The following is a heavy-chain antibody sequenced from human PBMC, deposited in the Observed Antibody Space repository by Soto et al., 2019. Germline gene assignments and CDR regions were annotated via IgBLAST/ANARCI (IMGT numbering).Heavy chain of an antibody. CDR2: IIPIFGTA. Sequence: QVQLVQSGAEVKKPGSSVKVSCKASGGTFSSYAISWVRQAPGQGLEWMGGIIPIFGTANYAQKVQGRVTITADESPSRAYVELSSLRSEATAVYDCARAKQLVPYDYYGMAVWGQGTTVTVAS. J-gene: IGHJ6*02. CDR1: GGTFSSYA. CDR3: ARAKQLVPYDYYGMAV. V-gene: IGHV1-69*01. D-gene: IGHD6-6*01.